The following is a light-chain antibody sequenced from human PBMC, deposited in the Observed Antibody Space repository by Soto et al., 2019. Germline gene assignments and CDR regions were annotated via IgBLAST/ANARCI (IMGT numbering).Light chain of an antibody. CDR3: AAWDNSLSGRV. J-gene: IGLJ3*02. CDR2: DDN. V-gene: IGLV1-47*02. CDR1: SSNSGVNY. Sequence: QSVLTQAPSASGTPGQRVTISCSGSSSNSGVNYVYWYQQVPGTAPKLLVFDDNQRPSGVPDRFSDSKSGTSAFLAISGLRSEDEADYYCAAWDNSLSGRVFGGGTKLPVL.